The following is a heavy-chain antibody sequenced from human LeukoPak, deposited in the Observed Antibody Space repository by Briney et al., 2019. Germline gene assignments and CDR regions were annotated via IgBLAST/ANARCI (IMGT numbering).Heavy chain of an antibody. J-gene: IGHJ4*02. CDR3: ARDPFSWYYYDSSGYAPALDY. V-gene: IGHV1-18*01. D-gene: IGHD3-22*01. CDR1: GYTFTSYG. CDR2: ISAYNGNT. Sequence: GASVKVSCKASGYTFTSYGISWVRQAPGQGLEWMGWISAYNGNTNYAQKLQGRVTMTTDTSTSTAYMELRSLRSDDTAVYYCARDPFSWYYYDSSGYAPALDYWGQGTLVTVSS.